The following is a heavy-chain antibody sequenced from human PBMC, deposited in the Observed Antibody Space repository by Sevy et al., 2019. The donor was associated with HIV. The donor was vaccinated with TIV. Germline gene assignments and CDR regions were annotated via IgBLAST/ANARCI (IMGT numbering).Heavy chain of an antibody. CDR1: GFDFSSYD. J-gene: IGHJ5*02. CDR2: ISSSGSSI. Sequence: GGSLRLSCEASGFDFSSYDMNWVRQAPGKGLEWVSKISSSGSSIYYADSVKGRFTISRDNAKNSLNLQMNSLRAEDTAVYYCTRNGGAFDNGFDPWGQGTLVTVSS. V-gene: IGHV3-48*03. D-gene: IGHD2-8*01. CDR3: TRNGGAFDNGFDP.